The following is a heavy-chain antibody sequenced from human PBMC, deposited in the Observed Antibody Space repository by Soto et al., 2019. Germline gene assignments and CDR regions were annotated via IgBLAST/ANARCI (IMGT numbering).Heavy chain of an antibody. CDR1: GDSISSRSYY. J-gene: IGHJ4*02. D-gene: IGHD2-21*02. CDR3: SRPRTSVVTQAYFDV. CDR2: IYYSGST. Sequence: LSLTGTVTGDSISSRSYYWCWIRQPPGKGLEWIGSIYYSGSTYNNPSLRSRVSMSIDTSKDQFSLKLKSVAAADTALYFCSRPRTSVVTQAYFDVWGPGYLVTVSS. V-gene: IGHV4-39*01.